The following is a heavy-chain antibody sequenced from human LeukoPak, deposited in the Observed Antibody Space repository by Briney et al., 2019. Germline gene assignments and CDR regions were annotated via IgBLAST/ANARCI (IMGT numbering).Heavy chain of an antibody. CDR3: ARVVLPQLGDYYYYMDV. J-gene: IGHJ6*03. CDR1: GGSISSNFDY. CDR2: IYYGGSP. V-gene: IGHV4-39*07. Sequence: PSETLSLTCTVSGGSISSNFDYWGWIRQTPGKGLEWIGSIYYGGSPSYTPSLKSRVTISVDTSKNQLSLKLSSVTAADTAVYYCARVVLPQLGDYYYYMDVWGKGTTVTVSS. D-gene: IGHD3-16*01.